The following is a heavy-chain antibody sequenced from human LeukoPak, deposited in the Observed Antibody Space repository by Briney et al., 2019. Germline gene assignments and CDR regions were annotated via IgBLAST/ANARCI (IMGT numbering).Heavy chain of an antibody. Sequence: GASVKVSCKASGGTFSSYAISWVRQAPGQGLEWMGGIIPIFGTANYAQKFQGRVTITTDESTSTAYMELSSLRSEDTAVYYCAREANTSMFGNYYFDYWGQGTLVTVSS. CDR1: GGTFSSYA. D-gene: IGHD5-18*01. CDR3: AREANTSMFGNYYFDY. J-gene: IGHJ4*02. V-gene: IGHV1-69*05. CDR2: IIPIFGTA.